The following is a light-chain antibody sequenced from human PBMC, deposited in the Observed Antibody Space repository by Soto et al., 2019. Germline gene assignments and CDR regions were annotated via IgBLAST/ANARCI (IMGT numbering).Light chain of an antibody. J-gene: IGKJ1*01. CDR1: QSVSSSY. CDR2: GAS. CDR3: QQYGSSPWT. V-gene: IGKV3-20*01. Sequence: EIVLTQSPGTLSLSPGERATLSCRASQSVSSSYLAWYQQKPGQAPRLLIYGASSRATGIPDRFSGSGSGTDFNLTTSRLEPEAIPVYYCQQYGSSPWTFGQGHKVEIK.